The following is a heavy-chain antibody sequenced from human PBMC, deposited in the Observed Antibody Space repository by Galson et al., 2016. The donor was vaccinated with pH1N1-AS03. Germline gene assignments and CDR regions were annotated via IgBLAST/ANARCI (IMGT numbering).Heavy chain of an antibody. V-gene: IGHV3-74*03. CDR1: GFSFNNYW. CDR2: INNDGSDS. D-gene: IGHD1-14*01. J-gene: IGHJ5*01. Sequence: SLRLSCAGSGFSFNNYWMHWVRQAPGQGLVWVARINNDGSDSTYADPVKGRFTISSDNSRNTVYLQMTGLRAEETATYFCARRQERIVNGAYNRNIGYGAFDSWGQGTLVTVSS. CDR3: ARRQERIVNGAYNRNIGYGAFDS.